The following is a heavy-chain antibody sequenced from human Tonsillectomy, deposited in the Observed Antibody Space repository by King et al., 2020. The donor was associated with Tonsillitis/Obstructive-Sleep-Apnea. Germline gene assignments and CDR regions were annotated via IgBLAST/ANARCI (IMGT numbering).Heavy chain of an antibody. Sequence: VQLVESGGGLVKPGGSLRLSCAASGFIFSNAWMSWVRQAPGKGLDWVGRIKRKNDGGTTDYAAPVKGRFTISRDDSKNTLYLQMNSLKTENTAVYYFTPGVSHVTKDRILYYYWSVADWGQGTPVTASS. D-gene: IGHD3-22*01. V-gene: IGHV3-15*01. J-gene: IGHJ4*02. CDR3: TPGVSHVTKDRILYYYWSVAD. CDR2: IKRKNDGGTT. CDR1: GFIFSNAW.